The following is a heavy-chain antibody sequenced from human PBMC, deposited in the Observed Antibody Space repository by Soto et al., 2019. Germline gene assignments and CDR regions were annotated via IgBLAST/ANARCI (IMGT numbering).Heavy chain of an antibody. CDR3: AKAYSGSGGPFDY. D-gene: IGHD6-6*01. J-gene: IGHJ4*02. CDR2: ISWNSGSI. CDR1: GFRFEDYA. V-gene: IGHV3-9*01. Sequence: EVQLVESGGGLVQPGRSLRLSCAASGFRFEDYAMHWVRQAPGKGLEWVSGISWNSGSIGYADSVKGRFTISRDNAKNPLYLQMNSLRPEDTALYYCAKAYSGSGGPFDYWGQGILVTVSS.